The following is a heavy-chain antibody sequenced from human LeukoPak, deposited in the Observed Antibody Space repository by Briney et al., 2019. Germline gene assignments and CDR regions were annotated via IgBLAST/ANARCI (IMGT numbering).Heavy chain of an antibody. Sequence: IPSETLSLTCAVSGYSISSNYYWGWIRQPPGKGLEWIGSIYHSGSTYYNPSLKSRVTISVDTSKNQFSLKLSSVTAADTAVYYCASYYYDSSGYYYENYWGQGTLSPSPQ. D-gene: IGHD3-22*01. J-gene: IGHJ4*02. CDR3: ASYYYDSSGYYYENY. CDR1: GYSISSNYY. CDR2: IYHSGST. V-gene: IGHV4-38-2*01.